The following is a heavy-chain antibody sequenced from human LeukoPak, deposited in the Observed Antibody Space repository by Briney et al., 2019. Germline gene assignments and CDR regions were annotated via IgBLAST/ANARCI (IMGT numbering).Heavy chain of an antibody. Sequence: GGSLRLSCAASGFTFSSYGMHWVRQAPGKGLEWVAVIWYDGSNKYYADSVKGRFTISRDNSKNTLYLQMNSLRAEDTAVYYCARTTSKRLPFDYWGQGTLVTVSS. D-gene: IGHD2-15*01. CDR3: ARTTSKRLPFDY. CDR1: GFTFSSYG. J-gene: IGHJ4*02. V-gene: IGHV3-33*01. CDR2: IWYDGSNK.